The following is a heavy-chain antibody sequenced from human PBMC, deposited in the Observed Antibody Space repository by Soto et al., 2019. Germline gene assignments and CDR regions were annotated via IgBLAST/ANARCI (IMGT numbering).Heavy chain of an antibody. CDR2: ISAYNGNT. D-gene: IGHD3-10*01. CDR1: GYTFTSYG. Sequence: QVRLVQCGAEVKKPGASVKVSCKASGYTFTSYGISWVRQAPGQGLEWMGWISAYNGNTNYAQKLQGRVTMTTDTSTSTTKMELRSRRSDDTAVYYCARAGYRIYYGELPSDYRGQGTLVTLSS. CDR3: ARAGYRIYYGELPSDY. J-gene: IGHJ4*02. V-gene: IGHV1-18*01.